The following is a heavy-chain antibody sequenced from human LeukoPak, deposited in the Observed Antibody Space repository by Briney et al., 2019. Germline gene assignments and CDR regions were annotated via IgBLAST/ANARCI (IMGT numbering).Heavy chain of an antibody. Sequence: TSSETLSLPCAIYGGSFSGYYWRWLRQPPGKGLEGIGEINHRGSTNYHPSLKSRVTISVDTSTNSFSLELSSVTAADTAVYYCARVGYCGGDCYPFDYWGQGTLTTISS. J-gene: IGHJ4*02. D-gene: IGHD2-21*02. V-gene: IGHV4-34*01. CDR1: GGSFSGYY. CDR2: INHRGST. CDR3: ARVGYCGGDCYPFDY.